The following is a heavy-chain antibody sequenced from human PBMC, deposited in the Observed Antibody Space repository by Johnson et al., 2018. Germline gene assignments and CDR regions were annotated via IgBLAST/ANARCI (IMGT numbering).Heavy chain of an antibody. Sequence: QVQLVESGGGVVQPGRSLRLSCAASGFTFSSYGMHWVRQAPGKGLEWVAVISYDGSNKYYADSVKGRFTISSDNSKNTLYLQMNSLRAEDTAVYYCARRGLYYYDSSGYSKEHYYYYGMDVWGQGTTVTVSS. CDR2: ISYDGSNK. CDR1: GFTFSSYG. CDR3: ARRGLYYYDSSGYSKEHYYYYGMDV. D-gene: IGHD3-22*01. J-gene: IGHJ6*02. V-gene: IGHV3-30*03.